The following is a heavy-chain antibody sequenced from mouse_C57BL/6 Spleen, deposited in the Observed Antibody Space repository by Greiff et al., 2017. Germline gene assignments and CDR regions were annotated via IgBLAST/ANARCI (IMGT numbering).Heavy chain of an antibody. J-gene: IGHJ2*01. V-gene: IGHV6-3*01. CDR3: TAITTVVRSFDY. Sequence: EVKLVESGGGLVQPGGSMKLSCVASGFTFSNYWMNWVRQSPEKGLEWVAQIRLKSDNYATNYAESVKGRFTISRDDSKSSVYLQMNNLRAEDTGIYYCTAITTVVRSFDYWGQGTTLTVSS. D-gene: IGHD1-1*01. CDR1: GFTFSNYW. CDR2: IRLKSDNYAT.